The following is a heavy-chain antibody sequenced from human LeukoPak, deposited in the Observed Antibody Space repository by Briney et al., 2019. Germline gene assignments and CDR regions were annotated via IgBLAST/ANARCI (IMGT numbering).Heavy chain of an antibody. CDR3: ASGFLGAARDYYYMDV. J-gene: IGHJ6*03. CDR2: IIPIFGTA. D-gene: IGHD6-6*01. V-gene: IGHV1-69*05. CDR1: GGTFSSYA. Sequence: RASVKVSCKASGGTFSSYAISWVRQAPGQGLEWMGGIIPIFGTANYAQKFQGRVTITTDESTSTAYMELSSLRSEDTAVYYCASGFLGAARDYYYMDVWGKGTTVTVSS.